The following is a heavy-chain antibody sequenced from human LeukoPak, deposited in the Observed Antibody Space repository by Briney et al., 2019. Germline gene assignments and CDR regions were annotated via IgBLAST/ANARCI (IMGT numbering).Heavy chain of an antibody. CDR2: IYTSGNT. Sequence: SETLSLTCTVSGVSISTYYWSWIRQPAGKGLEWIGHIYTSGNTNYNPSLKSRVTMSVDTSKNHFSLKLNSVTAADTAVYYCARDSYYDNSGEGAFDIWGQGTMVTVSA. CDR1: GVSISTYY. CDR3: ARDSYYDNSGEGAFDI. D-gene: IGHD3-22*01. J-gene: IGHJ3*02. V-gene: IGHV4-4*07.